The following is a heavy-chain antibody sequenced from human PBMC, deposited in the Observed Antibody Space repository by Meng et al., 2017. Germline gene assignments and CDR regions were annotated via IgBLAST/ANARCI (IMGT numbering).Heavy chain of an antibody. CDR2: INTNTGNP. Sequence: GGGLQKPWASAESYYKATRYTFTSYAMNWVRQAPVQGLEWMGWINTNTGNPTYAQGFTGRFVFSLDTSVSTAYLQISSLKAEDTAVYYCAREGRVDFDYWGQGTLVTVSS. V-gene: IGHV7-4-1*02. CDR1: RYTFTSYA. D-gene: IGHD1-26*01. CDR3: AREGRVDFDY. J-gene: IGHJ4*02.